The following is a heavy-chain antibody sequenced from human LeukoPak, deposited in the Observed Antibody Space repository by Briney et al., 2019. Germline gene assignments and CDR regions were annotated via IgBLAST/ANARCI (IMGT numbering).Heavy chain of an antibody. D-gene: IGHD2-21*02. CDR2: ISGSGGST. Sequence: PGGSLRLSCAASGFTFSSYAMSWVRQAPGKGLEWVSAISGSGGSTYYADSVKGRFTISRDNSKNTLYLQMNSLRAEDTAIYYCARCGGDCYSGYWGQGTLVTVSS. CDR3: ARCGGDCYSGY. V-gene: IGHV3-23*01. CDR1: GFTFSSYA. J-gene: IGHJ4*02.